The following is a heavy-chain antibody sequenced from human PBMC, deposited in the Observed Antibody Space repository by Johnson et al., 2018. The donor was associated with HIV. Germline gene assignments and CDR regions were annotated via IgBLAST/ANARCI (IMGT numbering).Heavy chain of an antibody. CDR2: ISSSGSTI. V-gene: IGHV3-11*04. J-gene: IGHJ3*02. CDR3: ARVKSYGNWGSRKGGRESRAAFDI. CDR1: GFTFSDYY. D-gene: IGHD7-27*01. Sequence: VQLVESGGGLVQPGGSLRLSCAASGFTFSDYYMSWIRQAPGKGLEWVSYISSSGSTIYYADSVKGRFTISRDTAKNSLYLQMNSLRAEDTAVYYCARVKSYGNWGSRKGGRESRAAFDIWGQGTMVTVSS.